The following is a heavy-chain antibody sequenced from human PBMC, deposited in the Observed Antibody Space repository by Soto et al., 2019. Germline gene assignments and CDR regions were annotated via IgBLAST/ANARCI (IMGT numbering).Heavy chain of an antibody. CDR1: GGSISSYY. Sequence: SETLSLTCTVSGGSISSYYWSWIRQPPGKGLEWIGYIYYSGSTNYNPSLKSRVTISVDTSKNQFSLKLSSVTAADTAVYYCARLGEGGATAMVILYMDVWGKGTTVTVSS. V-gene: IGHV4-59*08. CDR3: ARLGEGGATAMVILYMDV. D-gene: IGHD5-18*01. J-gene: IGHJ6*03. CDR2: IYYSGST.